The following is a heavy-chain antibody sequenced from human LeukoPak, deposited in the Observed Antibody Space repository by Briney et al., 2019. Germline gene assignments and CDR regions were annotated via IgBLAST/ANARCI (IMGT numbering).Heavy chain of an antibody. J-gene: IGHJ4*02. D-gene: IGHD3-22*01. CDR1: GYTFTGYF. V-gene: IGHV1-2*02. CDR3: ARDPLYDSSGYYTRLFDY. CDR2: INPNTGGT. Sequence: ASVKVSCKASGYTFTGYFVHWVRQAPGQGLQWMGWINPNTGGTNYAQKFQGRVTMTRDMSISTAYMELSRLRSDDTAVYYCARDPLYDSSGYYTRLFDYWGQGTLVTVSS.